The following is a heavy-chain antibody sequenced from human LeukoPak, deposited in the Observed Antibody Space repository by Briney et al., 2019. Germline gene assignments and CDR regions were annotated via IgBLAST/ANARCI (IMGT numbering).Heavy chain of an antibody. CDR1: GGSISSSSYY. CDR2: IYYSGST. V-gene: IGHV4-39*02. Sequence: NSSETLSLTCTVSGGSISSSSYYWGWIRQPPGKGLEWIGSIYYSGSTYYNPSLKSRVTISVDTSKNQFSLKLSSVTAADTAVYYCATDGMVRGPDAWFDSWGQGTLVTVSS. D-gene: IGHD3-10*01. J-gene: IGHJ5*01. CDR3: ATDGMVRGPDAWFDS.